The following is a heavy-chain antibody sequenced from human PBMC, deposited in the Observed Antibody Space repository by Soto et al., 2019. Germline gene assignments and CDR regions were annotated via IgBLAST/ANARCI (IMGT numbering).Heavy chain of an antibody. CDR2: ISYDGSNK. Sequence: GGSLRLSWAASGVTFSNYAISWVRQAQGKGLEWVAFISYDGSNKYSADSLKGRSTISRDNSKNTVDLQMNSLRPEDTAVYYCAALVDPYDYVWGSYRPYDYYGMDVWGQGTTVTVSS. D-gene: IGHD3-16*02. CDR3: AALVDPYDYVWGSYRPYDYYGMDV. J-gene: IGHJ6*02. V-gene: IGHV3-30*03. CDR1: GVTFSNYA.